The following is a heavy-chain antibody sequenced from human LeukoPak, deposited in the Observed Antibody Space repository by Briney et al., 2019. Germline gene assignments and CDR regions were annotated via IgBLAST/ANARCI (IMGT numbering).Heavy chain of an antibody. Sequence: SETLSLTCTVSGGSFSSSSYYWAWIRQPPGKGLEWIGSIYYSDYSGSTYYNPSLKSRVTISVDTSKNQFSLKLSSVTAADTAVYYCARDWATYGSGSYYKWGQGTLVTVSS. CDR3: ARDWATYGSGSYYK. J-gene: IGHJ4*02. CDR1: GGSFSSSSYY. CDR2: IYYSDYSGST. V-gene: IGHV4-39*07. D-gene: IGHD3-10*01.